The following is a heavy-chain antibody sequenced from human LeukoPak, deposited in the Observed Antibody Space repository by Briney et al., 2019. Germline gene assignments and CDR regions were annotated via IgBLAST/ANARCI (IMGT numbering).Heavy chain of an antibody. CDR2: IYYSGST. CDR3: ARGSYDILTGYYEPNWFDP. Sequence: SETLSLTCTVSGGSISSYYWSWLRQPPGKGLEWIGYIYYSGSTNYNPSLKSRVTISVDTSKNQFSLKLSSVTAADTAVYYCARGSYDILTGYYEPNWFDPWGQGTLVTVSS. CDR1: GGSISSYY. D-gene: IGHD3-9*01. V-gene: IGHV4-59*01. J-gene: IGHJ5*02.